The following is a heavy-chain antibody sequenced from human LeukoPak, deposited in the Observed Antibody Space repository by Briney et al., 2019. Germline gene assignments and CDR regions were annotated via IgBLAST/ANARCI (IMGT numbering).Heavy chain of an antibody. J-gene: IGHJ4*02. CDR2: ISTYNGNT. V-gene: IGHV1-18*01. CDR1: GYTFTSYD. D-gene: IGHD3-10*01. Sequence: GASVKVSCKASGYTFTSYDISWVRQAPGQGLEWMGWISTYNGNTNYAQKLQGRVTMTTDTSTSTAYMELRSLRSDDTAVYYCARSNYYGSGSDYFDYWGQGTLVTVSS. CDR3: ARSNYYGSGSDYFDY.